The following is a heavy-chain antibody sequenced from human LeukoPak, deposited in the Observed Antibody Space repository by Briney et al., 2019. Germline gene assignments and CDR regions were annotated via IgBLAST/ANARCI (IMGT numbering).Heavy chain of an antibody. J-gene: IGHJ3*02. D-gene: IGHD3-10*01. CDR1: GYTFTSYY. Sequence: ASVKVSCKASGYTFTSYYMHWVQQAPGQGLEWMGIINPSGGSTSYAQKFQGRVTMTRDTSTSTVYMELSSLRSEDTAVYYCARDPVLPNGESSLGAFDIWGQGTMVTVSS. CDR3: ARDPVLPNGESSLGAFDI. CDR2: INPSGGST. V-gene: IGHV1-46*01.